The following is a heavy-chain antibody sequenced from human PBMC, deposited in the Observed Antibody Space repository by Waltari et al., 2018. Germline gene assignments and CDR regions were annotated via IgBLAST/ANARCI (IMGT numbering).Heavy chain of an antibody. CDR1: GFTLRRYW. Sequence: EEQLVESGGGLAKPGESLRLACADSGFTLRRYWRTWVRQAQGKGLGWCARISSDGITITYADSVKGRFTISRDNAKNTLYVQMNRLRAEDTAFYSCARVATKTYISPVPGRPYYYGMDVWGQGTTVTVSS. J-gene: IGHJ6*02. V-gene: IGHV3-74*01. CDR2: ISSDGITI. CDR3: ARVATKTYISPVPGRPYYYGMDV. D-gene: IGHD3-3*02.